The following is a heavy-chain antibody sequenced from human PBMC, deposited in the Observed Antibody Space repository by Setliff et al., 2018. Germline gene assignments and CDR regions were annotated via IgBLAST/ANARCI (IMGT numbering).Heavy chain of an antibody. V-gene: IGHV4-34*01. CDR2: INHSGST. Sequence: KTSETLSLTCAVYGGSFSGYYWSWIRQPPGKGLEWIGEINHSGSTNYNPSLKSRVTISVDTSKNQFSLKLSSVTAADTAVYCCARGGLNEGWGSYRFEGYYYYGMDVWGQGTTVTVSS. J-gene: IGHJ6*02. CDR1: GGSFSGYY. D-gene: IGHD3-16*02. CDR3: ARGGLNEGWGSYRFEGYYYYGMDV.